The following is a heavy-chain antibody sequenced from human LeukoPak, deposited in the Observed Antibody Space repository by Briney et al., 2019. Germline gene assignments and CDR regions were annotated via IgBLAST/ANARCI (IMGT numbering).Heavy chain of an antibody. CDR1: GGSFSGYY. V-gene: IGHV4-34*01. Sequence: SETLSLTCAVYGGSFSGYYWSWIRQPPGKGLEWIGEINHSGSTNYNPSLKSRVTISVDTSKNQFSLKLSSVTAADTAVYYYARGKGRSLDYWGQGTLVTVSS. J-gene: IGHJ4*02. D-gene: IGHD3-3*01. CDR3: ARGKGRSLDY. CDR2: INHSGST.